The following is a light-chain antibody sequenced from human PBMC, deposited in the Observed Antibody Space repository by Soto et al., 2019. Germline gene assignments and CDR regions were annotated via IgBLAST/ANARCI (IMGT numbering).Light chain of an antibody. CDR1: QSVTSSY. Sequence: EIVLTQSPGTLSLSPGERATLSCRASQSVTSSYLAWYQQKAGQAPRLLIYGASNRATGIPDRFSGSGFGTDFTLTISRLEPADFAVYYCQQYGSSPLTFGGGTKVEI. J-gene: IGKJ4*01. CDR2: GAS. CDR3: QQYGSSPLT. V-gene: IGKV3-20*01.